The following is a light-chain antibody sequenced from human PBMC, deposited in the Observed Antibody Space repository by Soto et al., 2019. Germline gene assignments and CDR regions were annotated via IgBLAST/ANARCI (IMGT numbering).Light chain of an antibody. J-gene: IGLJ2*01. V-gene: IGLV2-14*01. CDR2: EVT. Sequence: QSALTQPASVSGSPGQSITISCTGTSSDVGGYNYVSWYQQHPGKAPKLMIFEVTNRPSGVSNRFSGSKSGNTASLTISGLQAEDETDYYCSSSTSSSTVLFGGGTKVTGL. CDR3: SSSTSSSTVL. CDR1: SSDVGGYNY.